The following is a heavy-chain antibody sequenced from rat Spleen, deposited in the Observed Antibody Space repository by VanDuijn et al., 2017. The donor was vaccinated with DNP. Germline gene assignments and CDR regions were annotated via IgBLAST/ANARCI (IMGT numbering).Heavy chain of an antibody. CDR1: GFTFSYYG. D-gene: IGHD1-4*01. V-gene: IGHV5S14*01. CDR2: ISTVGGNT. Sequence: EVQLVESGGGLVQPGRSMKLSCAASGFTFSYYGMAWVRQTPTKGLEWVASISTVGGNTYYRDSVKGRFTISRDNAKSTLYLQMDSLRSEDTATYYCAGRPPPTRGPFDYWGQGVMVTVSS. J-gene: IGHJ2*01. CDR3: AGRPPPTRGPFDY.